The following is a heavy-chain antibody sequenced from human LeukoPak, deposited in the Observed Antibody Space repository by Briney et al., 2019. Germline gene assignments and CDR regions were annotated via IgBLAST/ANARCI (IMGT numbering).Heavy chain of an antibody. J-gene: IGHJ4*02. D-gene: IGHD6-13*01. CDR3: ARSPRYSSSWHQTSYYFDY. Sequence: SETLSLTCTVSGGSISSGSYYWGWIRQPPGKGLEWIGNIYYSGNTYCNPSLKSRVTISVDTSKNQFSLKLSSVTAADTAVYYCARSPRYSSSWHQTSYYFDYWGQGTLVTVSS. CDR2: IYYSGNT. CDR1: GGSISSGSYY. V-gene: IGHV4-39*01.